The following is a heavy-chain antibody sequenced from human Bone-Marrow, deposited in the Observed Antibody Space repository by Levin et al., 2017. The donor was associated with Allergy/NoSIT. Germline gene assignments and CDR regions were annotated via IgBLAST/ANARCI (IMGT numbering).Heavy chain of an antibody. J-gene: IGHJ2*01. CDR2: ITYSGTT. Sequence: SETLSLTCAVSGGSIRSEGYYWSWIRQHPEGGLEWIGHITYSGTTYYNPSLESRVTMSLDTSKNQFSLQLRSVTAADTAVYYCARALTTRYFDLWGRGTLVTVSS. CDR3: ARALTTRYFDL. D-gene: IGHD4-11*01. CDR1: GGSIRSEGYY. V-gene: IGHV4-31*11.